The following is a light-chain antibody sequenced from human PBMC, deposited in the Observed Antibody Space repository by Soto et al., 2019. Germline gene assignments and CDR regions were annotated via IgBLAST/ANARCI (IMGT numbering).Light chain of an antibody. V-gene: IGLV2-14*01. CDR3: SSYTIGSTYV. Sequence: QSALTQPASVYASPGQSITISCTGTSSDVGTYDDVSWYRQHPGKAPRLLIYEVTNRPSGVSNRFSGSKSGDTASLTISGLQAEDEGDYYCSSYTIGSTYVFGSGTKLTVL. CDR2: EVT. CDR1: SSDVGTYDD. J-gene: IGLJ1*01.